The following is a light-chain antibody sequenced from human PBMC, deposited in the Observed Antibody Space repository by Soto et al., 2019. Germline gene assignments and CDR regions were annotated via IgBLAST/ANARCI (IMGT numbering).Light chain of an antibody. CDR2: DAS. CDR3: QQRGNWPPLT. J-gene: IGKJ4*01. CDR1: QSVSTS. Sequence: EIVLTQSPDTLSLSPGERATLSCKASQSVSTSLAWYQQKPGQPPRLLIYDASNRAAGIPARFSGSGSGTDFTLTISSLEPEDCARDYCQQRGNWPPLTFGGGTKGEIK. V-gene: IGKV3-11*01.